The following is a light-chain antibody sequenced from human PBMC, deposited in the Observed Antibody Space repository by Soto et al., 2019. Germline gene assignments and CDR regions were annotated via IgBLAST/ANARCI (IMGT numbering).Light chain of an antibody. CDR1: QSISNW. J-gene: IGKJ1*01. V-gene: IGKV3D-15*01. Sequence: MTQSPSTLSASVGDRVTITCRASQSISNWLAWYQQKPGQAPRLLISGASSRATGIPDRFSGSGSGTDFTLTISGLQAEDVAVYYCQQYYSAPTWTFGQGTKVDIK. CDR2: GAS. CDR3: QQYYSAPTWT.